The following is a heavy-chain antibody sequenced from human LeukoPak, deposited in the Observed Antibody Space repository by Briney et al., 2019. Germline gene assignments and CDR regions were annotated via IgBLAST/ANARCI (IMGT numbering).Heavy chain of an antibody. J-gene: IGHJ3*02. CDR1: GGSISSGGYY. D-gene: IGHD3-22*01. Sequence: SQTLSLTCTVSGGSISSGGYYWSWIRQHPGKGLEWIGYIYYSGSTYYNPSLKSRVTISVDTSKNQFSLKLCSVTAADTAVYYCAREKYYYDSSGYHAFDIWGQGTMVTVSS. CDR3: AREKYYYDSSGYHAFDI. V-gene: IGHV4-31*03. CDR2: IYYSGST.